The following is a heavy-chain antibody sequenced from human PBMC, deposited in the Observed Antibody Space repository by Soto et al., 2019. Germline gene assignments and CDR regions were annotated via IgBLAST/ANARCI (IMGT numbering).Heavy chain of an antibody. D-gene: IGHD2-8*01. Sequence: SQTLSLTCAISGDSVSSNSAAWNWFRQSPSRGLEWLGRTYYRSDWHNDYAVSVKSRITINADTSKNQFSLQLNSVTPDDTAVYYCVRGNCYNGVCPRLDPWGQGSLVTVSS. CDR2: TYYRSDWHN. J-gene: IGHJ5*02. CDR1: GDSVSSNSAA. V-gene: IGHV6-1*01. CDR3: VRGNCYNGVCPRLDP.